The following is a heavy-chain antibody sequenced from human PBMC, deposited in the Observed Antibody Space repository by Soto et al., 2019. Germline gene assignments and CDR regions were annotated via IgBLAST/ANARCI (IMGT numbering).Heavy chain of an antibody. J-gene: IGHJ6*02. CDR1: GASIRNFY. CDR2: IYNGGST. Sequence: SETLSRTCTASGASIRNFYWNWVRQFPGKGLEWIGHIYNGGSTYYNPSLKSRVTISVDTSKNQFSLKLSSVTAADTAVYYCARALPLRYFDWLHYYYYYGMDVWGQGTTVTVSS. D-gene: IGHD3-9*01. CDR3: ARALPLRYFDWLHYYYYYGMDV. V-gene: IGHV4-4*08.